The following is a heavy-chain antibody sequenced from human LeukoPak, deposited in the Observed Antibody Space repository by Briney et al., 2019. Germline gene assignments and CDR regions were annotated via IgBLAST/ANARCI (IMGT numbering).Heavy chain of an antibody. D-gene: IGHD2-2*01. CDR2: IYYSGST. CDR3: ATSPVVPAATYFDY. Sequence: SETLSLTCTLSGGSISSYYWSWIRQPPGKGLEWIGYIYYSGSTNYNPSLKSRVTISVDTPKNQFSLKLSSVTAADTAVYYCATSPVVPAATYFDYWGQGTLVTVSS. V-gene: IGHV4-59*01. CDR1: GGSISSYY. J-gene: IGHJ4*02.